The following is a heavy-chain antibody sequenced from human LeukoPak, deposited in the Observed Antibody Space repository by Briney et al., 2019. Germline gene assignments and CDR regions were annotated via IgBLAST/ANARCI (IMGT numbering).Heavy chain of an antibody. CDR1: GFTFNTYW. CDR2: IKQDGSEK. J-gene: IGHJ4*02. Sequence: GGSLRLSCAASGFTFNTYWMTWVRQAPGEGLEWVANIKQDGSEKNYVDSVKGRFTISRDNAKNSLFLQMNSLRVEDTAVYYCARDGYNWSDLDYWGQGTLVTVSS. D-gene: IGHD1-1*01. V-gene: IGHV3-7*01. CDR3: ARDGYNWSDLDY.